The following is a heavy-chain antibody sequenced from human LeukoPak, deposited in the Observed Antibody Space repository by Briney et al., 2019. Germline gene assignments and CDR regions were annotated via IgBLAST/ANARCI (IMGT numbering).Heavy chain of an antibody. Sequence: GGSLRLSCAASGFTFSGYAMSWVRQAPGKGLEWVSTISDNGGRTYYADSVKGRFTISRDNSKNTLFLQMNSLRAEDSAVYYCAADREGDPSAYYLVGGQGTLITVSS. J-gene: IGHJ4*02. CDR1: GFTFSGYA. CDR2: ISDNGGRT. V-gene: IGHV3-23*01. CDR3: AADREGDPSAYYLV. D-gene: IGHD3-22*01.